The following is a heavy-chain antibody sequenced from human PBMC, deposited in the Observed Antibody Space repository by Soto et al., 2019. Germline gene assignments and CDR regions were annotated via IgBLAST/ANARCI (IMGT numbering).Heavy chain of an antibody. CDR2: ISGSGGST. D-gene: IGHD1-26*01. J-gene: IGHJ3*02. CDR1: GVNFIGYA. CDR3: AKDRMNHNSVWEPFDI. Sequence: GGTRILPCTVSGVNFIGYASRRVLQATGKWLEWVSDISGSGGSTYYADSVKGRFTISRDNSKNTLYLQMNSLRAEATAVYYCAKDRMNHNSVWEPFDIWGQGTMVPVSS. V-gene: IGHV3-23*01.